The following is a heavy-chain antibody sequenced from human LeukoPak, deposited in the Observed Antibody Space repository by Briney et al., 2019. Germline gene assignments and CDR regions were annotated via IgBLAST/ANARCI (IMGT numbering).Heavy chain of an antibody. CDR3: ARSYYDSSGYPHSDLDY. CDR1: GFTFSSYS. D-gene: IGHD3-22*01. V-gene: IGHV3-21*01. Sequence: GSLRLSCAASGFTFSSYSMNWVRQAPGKGLEWVSSISSSSSYIYYADSVKGRFTISRDNAKNSLYLQMNSLRAEDTAVYYCARSYYDSSGYPHSDLDYWGQGTLVTVSS. CDR2: ISSSSSYI. J-gene: IGHJ4*02.